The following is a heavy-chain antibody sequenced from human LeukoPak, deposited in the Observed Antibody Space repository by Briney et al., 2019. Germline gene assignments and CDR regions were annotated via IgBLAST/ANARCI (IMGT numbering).Heavy chain of an antibody. Sequence: GGSLRLSCAASEFTFSSYWMHWVRQAPGKGLVWVSRISGDGRSTSYADSVKGRFTISRDNAKNSVYLQMNSLRAEDTAVYYCARVYCSSTSCYTWNWFDPWGQGTLVTVSS. V-gene: IGHV3-74*01. CDR1: EFTFSSYW. CDR3: ARVYCSSTSCYTWNWFDP. D-gene: IGHD2-2*02. CDR2: ISGDGRST. J-gene: IGHJ5*02.